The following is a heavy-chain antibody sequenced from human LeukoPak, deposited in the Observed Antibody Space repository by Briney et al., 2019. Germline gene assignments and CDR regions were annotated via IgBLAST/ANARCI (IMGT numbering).Heavy chain of an antibody. J-gene: IGHJ4*02. Sequence: PGGSLRLSCVASGFTFDDYAMHWVRQAPGKGLEWVSGISWNSGSIGYADSVKGRFTISRDNAKNSLYLQMNSLRAEDTALYYCAKGLYDYVWGSYGDYWGQGTLVTVSS. CDR2: ISWNSGSI. CDR3: AKGLYDYVWGSYGDY. V-gene: IGHV3-9*01. D-gene: IGHD3-16*01. CDR1: GFTFDDYA.